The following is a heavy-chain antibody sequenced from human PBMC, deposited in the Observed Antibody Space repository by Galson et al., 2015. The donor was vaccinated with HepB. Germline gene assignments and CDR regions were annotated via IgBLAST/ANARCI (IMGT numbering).Heavy chain of an antibody. CDR3: ARDRDNDYIWGSYRSDAFDI. J-gene: IGHJ3*02. D-gene: IGHD3-16*02. Sequence: SLRLSCAASGFTFSSYSMNWVRQAPGKGLEWVSSISSSSSYIYYADSVKGRFTISRDNAKNSLYLQMNSLRAEDTAVYYCARDRDNDYIWGSYRSDAFDIWGQGTMVTVSS. V-gene: IGHV3-21*01. CDR1: GFTFSSYS. CDR2: ISSSSSYI.